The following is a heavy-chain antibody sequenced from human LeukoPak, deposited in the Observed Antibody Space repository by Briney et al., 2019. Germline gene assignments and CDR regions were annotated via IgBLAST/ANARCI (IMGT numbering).Heavy chain of an antibody. CDR1: SGSTSSYY. D-gene: IGHD4-17*01. CDR2: INYSGST. J-gene: IGHJ5*02. CDR3: ARVVYGDYAGDIYNWFDP. V-gene: IGHV4-59*01. Sequence: SETLSLTCTVSSGSTSSYYWSWIRQPPGKGREWIGYINYSGSTYNPSLKSRVTMSVDTSKNQFSLKLSSVTAADTAVYYCARVVYGDYAGDIYNWFDPWGQGTQVTVSS.